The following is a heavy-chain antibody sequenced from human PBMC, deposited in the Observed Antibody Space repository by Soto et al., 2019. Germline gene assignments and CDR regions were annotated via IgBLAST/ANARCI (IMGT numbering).Heavy chain of an antibody. J-gene: IGHJ4*02. CDR2: ISDRGESM. CDR1: GFSFSSYE. D-gene: IGHD4-4*01. Sequence: PGGSLRLSCEASGFSFSSYEMNWVRQAPGRGLEWLSYISDRGESMYYSDSVKGRFTISRDNTKNSLYLQMNRLKAEDTAVYYCARGYYSGNSASGYWRQGTLVTVSS. CDR3: ARGYYSGNSASGY. V-gene: IGHV3-48*03.